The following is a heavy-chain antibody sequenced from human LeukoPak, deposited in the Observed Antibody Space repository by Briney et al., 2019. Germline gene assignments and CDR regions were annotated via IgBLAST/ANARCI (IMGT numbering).Heavy chain of an antibody. Sequence: ASVKVSCKASGFTFTAYRMHWVRQAPGQGLEWMGGINPICGGTNYAQKFQGRVTMTRDKSISTAYMELSGLRSDDTAVYYCARAVVWDYSESSGYHNAACDIWGQGTMVTVSS. J-gene: IGHJ3*02. D-gene: IGHD3-22*01. V-gene: IGHV1-2*02. CDR1: GFTFTAYR. CDR2: INPICGGT. CDR3: ARAVVWDYSESSGYHNAACDI.